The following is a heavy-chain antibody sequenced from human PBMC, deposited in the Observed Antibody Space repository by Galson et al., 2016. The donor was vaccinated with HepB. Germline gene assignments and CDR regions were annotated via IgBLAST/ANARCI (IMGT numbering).Heavy chain of an antibody. D-gene: IGHD4-11*01. CDR3: VGQPEYYSNNNWFDP. J-gene: IGHJ5*02. CDR2: VYPGGSL. Sequence: LVKPTQTLTLTCTFSGFSLSTSGMRVIWIRQSPGKGLEWIGEVYPGGSLNYSASRKSRVTISVAPSKSQFSLKLRSVTAADTAVYYCVGQPEYYSNNNWFDPWGQGTLVTVSS. CDR1: GFSLSTSGMR. V-gene: IGHV4/OR15-8*01.